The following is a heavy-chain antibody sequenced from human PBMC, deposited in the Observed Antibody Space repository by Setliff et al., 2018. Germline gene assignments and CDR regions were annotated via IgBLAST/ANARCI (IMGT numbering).Heavy chain of an antibody. V-gene: IGHV4-34*01. CDR2: INPSGTT. Sequence: SETLSLTCTFYGGPFSDYYWGWVRQTPGKGLEWIAEINPSGTTNYIPSLKSRLTISVDTSKRQFSLKLNSVTAADTAVYYCRFWSYVYKNDFWAQGTLVTVSS. CDR3: RFWSYVYKNDF. J-gene: IGHJ4*02. CDR1: GGPFSDYY. D-gene: IGHD3-16*01.